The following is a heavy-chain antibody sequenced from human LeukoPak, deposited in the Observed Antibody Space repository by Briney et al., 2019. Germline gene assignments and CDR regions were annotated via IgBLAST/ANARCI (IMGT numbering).Heavy chain of an antibody. D-gene: IGHD6-19*01. J-gene: IGHJ4*02. Sequence: ASVKVSCKASGYTFTSYGISWVRQAPGQGLEWMGWISAYNGNTNYAQKLQGRVTMTTDTSTSTAHMELRSLRSDDTAVYYCARPAGYSSGWSDFDYWGQGTLVTVSS. CDR1: GYTFTSYG. CDR3: ARPAGYSSGWSDFDY. CDR2: ISAYNGNT. V-gene: IGHV1-18*01.